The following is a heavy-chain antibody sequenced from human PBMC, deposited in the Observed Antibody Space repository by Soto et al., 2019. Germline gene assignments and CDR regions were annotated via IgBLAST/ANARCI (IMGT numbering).Heavy chain of an antibody. V-gene: IGHV3-23*01. CDR3: SHCTGGTCYRSYFDY. J-gene: IGHJ4*02. D-gene: IGHD2-15*01. CDR1: EFTFSSYA. Sequence: EVQLLESGGGLVQPGGSLGLSCAASEFTFSSYAMSWVRQAPGKGLEWVSTISSSGGSTYHADSVKGRFTISRDNSKNTLYLQMNNLRAEDTAIYYCSHCTGGTCYRSYFDYWGQGTLVTVSS. CDR2: ISSSGGST.